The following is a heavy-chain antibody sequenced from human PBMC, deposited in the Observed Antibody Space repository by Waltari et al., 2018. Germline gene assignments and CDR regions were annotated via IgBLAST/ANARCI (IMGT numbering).Heavy chain of an antibody. D-gene: IGHD6-25*01. V-gene: IGHV1-18*01. CDR3: ARERHRLMEVGYLMALDP. Sequence: QAQLVQSGAEVKKPGASVKVSCRASGYTFSDFGISWVRPAPGQGLEWMGWISAKNGHKNLAQKVQGRLIMTEDTSTTTVYMELNYLASDDTAVYYCARERHRLMEVGYLMALDPWGQGTLVTVSS. CDR1: GYTFSDFG. J-gene: IGHJ5*02. CDR2: ISAKNGHK.